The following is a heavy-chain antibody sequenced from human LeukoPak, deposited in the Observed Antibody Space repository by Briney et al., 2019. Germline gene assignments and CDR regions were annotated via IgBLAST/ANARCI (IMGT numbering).Heavy chain of an antibody. V-gene: IGHV3-21*01. Sequence: GGSLRLSCAASGFKFSSYSMKWVRQAPGKGLEWVSFISSSSSYIYYADSLKGRFTISRDNAKNSLYLQMNNLRAEDTAVYYCARGTMFPYYFDYWGQGTLVTVSS. D-gene: IGHD3-10*02. CDR2: ISSSSSYI. J-gene: IGHJ4*02. CDR1: GFKFSSYS. CDR3: ARGTMFPYYFDY.